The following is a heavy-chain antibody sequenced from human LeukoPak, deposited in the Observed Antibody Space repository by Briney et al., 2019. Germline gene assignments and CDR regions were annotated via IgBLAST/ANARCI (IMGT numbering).Heavy chain of an antibody. Sequence: GGSLRLSCAASGFTFSSYGMSWVRQAPGKGLEWVSAISGSGGSTYYAGSVKGRFTISRDNSKNTLYLQMNSLRAEDTAVYYCAKATYYDILTGNALDYWGQGTLVTVSS. CDR2: ISGSGGST. V-gene: IGHV3-23*01. CDR3: AKATYYDILTGNALDY. J-gene: IGHJ4*02. D-gene: IGHD3-9*01. CDR1: GFTFSSYG.